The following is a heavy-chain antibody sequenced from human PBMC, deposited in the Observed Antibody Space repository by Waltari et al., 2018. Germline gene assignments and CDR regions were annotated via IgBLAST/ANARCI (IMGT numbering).Heavy chain of an antibody. D-gene: IGHD2-2*01. Sequence: VQLQESGPGLVKPSETLSLTCTVSGDSISSYYWSWIRQPPGKGLEWIGYIYYSGSTNYNPSLKSRVTISVDTSKNQFSLKLSSVTAADTAVYYCASGRSSSTSGYYYYYMDVWGKGTTVTVSS. CDR3: ASGRSSSTSGYYYYYMDV. J-gene: IGHJ6*03. CDR1: GDSISSYY. CDR2: IYYSGST. V-gene: IGHV4-59*01.